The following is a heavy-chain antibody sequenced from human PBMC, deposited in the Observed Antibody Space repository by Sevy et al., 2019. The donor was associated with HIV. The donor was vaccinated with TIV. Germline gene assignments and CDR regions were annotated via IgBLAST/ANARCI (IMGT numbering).Heavy chain of an antibody. V-gene: IGHV4-39*01. J-gene: IGHJ4*02. CDR2: IFHTGKT. CDR3: AKIYDY. D-gene: IGHD3-3*01. CDR1: GGSISKIGNY. Sequence: SETLSLTCSVSGGSISKIGNYWGWVRQPPGERLEWIGDIFHTGKTNYNPSLKSRATISLDTSKNQFSLKLSSVTAADTAVYYWAKIYDYWGPGALVTVSS.